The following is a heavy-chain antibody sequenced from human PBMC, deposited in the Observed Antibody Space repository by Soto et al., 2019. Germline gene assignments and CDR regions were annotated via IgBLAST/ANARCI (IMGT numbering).Heavy chain of an antibody. V-gene: IGHV1-46*01. Sequence: ASVKVSCKASGYTFTSYYMHWVRQAPGQGLEWMGIINPSGGSTSYAQKFQGGVTMTRDTSTSTVYMELSSLRSEDTAVYYCARDPIVVVMGEAFDIWGQGTMVTVSS. D-gene: IGHD3-22*01. CDR1: GYTFTSYY. J-gene: IGHJ3*02. CDR3: ARDPIVVVMGEAFDI. CDR2: INPSGGST.